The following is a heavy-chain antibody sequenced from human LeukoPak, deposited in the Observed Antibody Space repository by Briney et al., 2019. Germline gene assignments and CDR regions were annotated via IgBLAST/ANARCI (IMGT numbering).Heavy chain of an antibody. CDR1: GFTFSSYG. CDR2: ISYDGSNE. D-gene: IGHD1-26*01. V-gene: IGHV3-30*19. Sequence: GGSLRLSCAASGFTFSSYGMHWVRQAPGKGLEWVAFISYDGSNEYYADSVKGRFTISRDNSKNTLYLQMNSLRSEDTAVYYCARAVEWGADSYYFDYWGQGTLVTVSS. J-gene: IGHJ4*02. CDR3: ARAVEWGADSYYFDY.